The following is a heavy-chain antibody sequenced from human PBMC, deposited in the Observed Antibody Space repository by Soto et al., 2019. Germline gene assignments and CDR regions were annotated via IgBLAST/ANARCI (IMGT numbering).Heavy chain of an antibody. J-gene: IGHJ6*02. V-gene: IGHV2-70*19. Sequence: SGPTLVNPSQTLTLTCTFSGFSLNTGGMCLSWVRQPTGKALEWLAVVRWNDEKHFSTSLRNRISVSKDASGDRVVLTMANMDPADSGTYYCVRTHGGYTAYYGMDVWGPGTTVTVSS. CDR1: GFSLNTGGMC. CDR3: VRTHGGYTAYYGMDV. D-gene: IGHD5-12*01. CDR2: VRWNDEK.